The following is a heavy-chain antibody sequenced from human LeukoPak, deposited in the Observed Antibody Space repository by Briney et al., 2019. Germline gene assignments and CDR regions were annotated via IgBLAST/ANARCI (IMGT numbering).Heavy chain of an antibody. CDR3: ARDYDDYVGAFDI. V-gene: IGHV5-51*01. J-gene: IGHJ3*02. CDR2: IYPGDSDT. CDR1: GYSFTTYW. Sequence: GESLKISCKGSGYSFTTYWIGWVRQMPGQGLEWMGIIYPGDSDTKYSPSFQGQVTISADRSINTAYLQWSSLEASDTAIYYCARDYDDYVGAFDIWGQGARLTVSS. D-gene: IGHD4-17*01.